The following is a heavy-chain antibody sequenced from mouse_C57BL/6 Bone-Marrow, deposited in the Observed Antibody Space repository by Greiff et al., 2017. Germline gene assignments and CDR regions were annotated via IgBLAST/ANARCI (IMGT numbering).Heavy chain of an antibody. J-gene: IGHJ1*03. CDR1: GYTFTSYW. D-gene: IGHD1-1*01. CDR3: ARRNYYGSSFDV. Sequence: QVQLQQPGAELVRPGSSVKLSCKASGYTFTSYWMDWVKQRPGQGLEWIGNIYPSDSETHYNQKFKDKATLTVDKSTSTAYMQLSSLTSEDSAVYYSARRNYYGSSFDVWGTGTTGTVSS. V-gene: IGHV1-61*01. CDR2: IYPSDSET.